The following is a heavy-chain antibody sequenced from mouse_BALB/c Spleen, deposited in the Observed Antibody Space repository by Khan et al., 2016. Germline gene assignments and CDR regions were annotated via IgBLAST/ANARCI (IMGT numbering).Heavy chain of an antibody. CDR3: ASGKYDDVAS. D-gene: IGHD2-14*01. Sequence: QIQLVQSGPELKKPGETVKISCKASGYTFTNYGMNWVKQAPGKGLKWMGWINTYTGEPTYADDFKGRFAFSLETSASTAYLQINNLKNEDTANCFCASGKYDDVASWGQGTVVTVSS. CDR1: GYTFTNYG. CDR2: INTYTGEP. J-gene: IGHJ3*01. V-gene: IGHV9-3-1*01.